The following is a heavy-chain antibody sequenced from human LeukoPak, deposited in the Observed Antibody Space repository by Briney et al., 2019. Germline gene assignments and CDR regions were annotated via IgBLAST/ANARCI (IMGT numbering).Heavy chain of an antibody. Sequence: ASVKVSCKVSGYTLKEISIHWVRQAPGKGLEWMGGIHPEDAETIYAQTFQGRVTMTADTSTDTAYMELSSLGSEDTAVYYCATDALTHSSGWYGWFDPWGQGTLVTVSS. CDR3: ATDALTHSSGWYGWFDP. V-gene: IGHV1-24*01. CDR1: GYTLKEIS. J-gene: IGHJ5*02. D-gene: IGHD6-19*01. CDR2: IHPEDAET.